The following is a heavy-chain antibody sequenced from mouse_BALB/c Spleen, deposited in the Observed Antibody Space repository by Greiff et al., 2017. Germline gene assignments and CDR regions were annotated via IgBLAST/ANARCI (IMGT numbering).Heavy chain of an antibody. CDR3: ARGYDGYPYYYAMDY. V-gene: IGHV2-6-7*01. Sequence: QVQLKESGPGLVAPSQSLSITCTVSGFSLTGYGVNWVRQPPGKGLEWLGMIWGDGSTDYNSALKSRLSIRKDNSKSQVFLKMNSLQTDDTARYYCARGYDGYPYYYAMDYWGQGTSVTVSS. CDR2: IWGDGST. J-gene: IGHJ4*01. CDR1: GFSLTGYG. D-gene: IGHD2-3*01.